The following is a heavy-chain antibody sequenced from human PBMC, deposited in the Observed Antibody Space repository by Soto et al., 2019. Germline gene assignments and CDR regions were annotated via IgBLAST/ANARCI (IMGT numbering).Heavy chain of an antibody. CDR1: GFTFSSYS. D-gene: IGHD5-18*01. CDR3: ERVFQLWFRFGAFDI. CDR2: ISSSSSYI. J-gene: IGHJ3*02. Sequence: GGSLRLSCAASGFTFSSYSMNWVRQAPGKGLEWVSSISSSSSYIYYADSVKGRFTISRDNAKNSLYLQMNSLRAEDTAVYYCERVFQLWFRFGAFDIWGKGTMVTVSS. V-gene: IGHV3-21*01.